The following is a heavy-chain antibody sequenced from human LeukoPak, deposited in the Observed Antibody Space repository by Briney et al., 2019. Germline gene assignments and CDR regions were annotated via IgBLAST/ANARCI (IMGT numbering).Heavy chain of an antibody. CDR1: GGSISSYY. Sequence: SETLSLTCTVSGGSISSYYWNWIRQPAGKGLEWIGHIYSSGTTNYSPSLKSRVTISVDKSKNHFSLKLSSETAADTAVYYCARESAYDSSLDYWGQGTLVTVSS. V-gene: IGHV4-4*07. J-gene: IGHJ4*02. CDR3: ARESAYDSSLDY. CDR2: IYSSGTT. D-gene: IGHD5-12*01.